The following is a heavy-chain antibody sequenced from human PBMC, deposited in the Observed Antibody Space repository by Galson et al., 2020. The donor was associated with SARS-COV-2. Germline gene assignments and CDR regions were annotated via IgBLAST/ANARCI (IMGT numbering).Heavy chain of an antibody. CDR2: IRYDGSNK. V-gene: IGHV3-30*02. CDR3: AKDAVVRAKKCYFDY. J-gene: IGHJ4*02. D-gene: IGHD3-10*01. CDR1: GFTFSSYG. Sequence: GGSQRLSCAASGFTFSSYGMHWVRQAPGKGLEWVAFIRYDGSNKYYADSVKGRFTISRDNSKNTLYLQMNSLRAEDTAVYYCAKDAVVRAKKCYFDYWGQGTLVTVSS.